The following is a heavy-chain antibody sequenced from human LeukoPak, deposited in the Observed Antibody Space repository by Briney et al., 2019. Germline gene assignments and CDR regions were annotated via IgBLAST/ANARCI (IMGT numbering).Heavy chain of an antibody. Sequence: GRSPRLSCAASGFTFSSYGMHWVRQAPGKGLEWVAVIWYDGSNKYYADSVKGRFTISRDNSKNTLYLQMNSLRAEDTAVYYCARDAGKWAYYYYMDVWGKGTTVTVSS. J-gene: IGHJ6*03. CDR1: GFTFSSYG. V-gene: IGHV3-33*01. CDR2: IWYDGSNK. CDR3: ARDAGKWAYYYYMDV. D-gene: IGHD1-26*01.